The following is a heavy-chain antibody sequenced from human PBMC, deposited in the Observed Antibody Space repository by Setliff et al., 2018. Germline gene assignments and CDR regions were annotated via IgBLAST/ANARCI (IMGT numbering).Heavy chain of an antibody. CDR2: ISYSGST. D-gene: IGHD5-12*01. J-gene: IGHJ2*01. CDR1: GDSISSRRNY. V-gene: IGHV4-39*07. CDR3: ARNPDFLQYSFDL. Sequence: SETLSLTCTVSGDSISSRRNYWGWIRQPPGKGLEWIGSISYSGSTYYNPSLESRVTISVDTSKNQFSLRLRSVTAADTAVYYCARNPDFLQYSFDLWGRGTLVTVSS.